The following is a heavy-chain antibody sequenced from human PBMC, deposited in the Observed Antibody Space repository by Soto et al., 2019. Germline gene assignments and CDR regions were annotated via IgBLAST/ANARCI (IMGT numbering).Heavy chain of an antibody. Sequence: QLQLQESGSGLVKPSQTLSLTCAVSGGSISSGGYSWSWIRQPPGKGLEWIGYIYHSGSTYYNPSLKGRVTISVDRSKNQFSLKLSSVTAADTAVYYRARDQSPAGWFDPWGQGTLVTVSS. CDR2: IYHSGST. J-gene: IGHJ5*02. CDR3: ARDQSPAGWFDP. CDR1: GGSISSGGYS. V-gene: IGHV4-30-2*01.